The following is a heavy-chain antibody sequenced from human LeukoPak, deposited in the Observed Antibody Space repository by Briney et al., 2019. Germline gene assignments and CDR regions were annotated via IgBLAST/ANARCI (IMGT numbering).Heavy chain of an antibody. CDR1: GFTFSSYA. D-gene: IGHD3-9*01. CDR3: ARDQSTYYDILTGLKNYGMDV. Sequence: GGSLRLSCAASGFTFSSYAMHWVRQAPGKGLEWVAIIWYDGSNKYYADSVKGRFTISRDNSKNTLYLQMNSLRAVDTAVYYCARDQSTYYDILTGLKNYGMDVWGQGTTVTVSS. V-gene: IGHV3-33*01. J-gene: IGHJ6*02. CDR2: IWYDGSNK.